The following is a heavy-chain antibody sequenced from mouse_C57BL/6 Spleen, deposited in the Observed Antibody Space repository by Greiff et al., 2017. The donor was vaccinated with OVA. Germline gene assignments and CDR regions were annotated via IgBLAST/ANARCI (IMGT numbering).Heavy chain of an antibody. CDR1: GYTFTSYD. J-gene: IGHJ2*01. D-gene: IGHD1-1*01. CDR3: ASQGYYGPNY. Sequence: LVESGPELVKPGASVKLSCKASGYTFTSYDINWVKQRPGQGLEWIGWIYPRDGSTKYNEKFKGKATLTVDTSSSTAYMELHSLTSEDSAVYFCASQGYYGPNYWGQGTTLTVSS. V-gene: IGHV1-85*01. CDR2: IYPRDGST.